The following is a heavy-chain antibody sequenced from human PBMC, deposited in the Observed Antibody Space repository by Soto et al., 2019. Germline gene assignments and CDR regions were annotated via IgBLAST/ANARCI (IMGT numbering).Heavy chain of an antibody. V-gene: IGHV3-23*01. D-gene: IGHD1-7*01. CDR2: ISANGQGI. CDR1: GFTFSSYA. CDR3: AKDRNYPRDYFHY. J-gene: IGHJ4*02. Sequence: GGSMRLSCAASGFTFSSYALSWVRQAPGKGLEWVSAISANGQGIYYADSVRGRFTISRDNSKNTIFLHMDSLRAEDTAVYYCAKDRNYPRDYFHYWGQGTLVTVSS.